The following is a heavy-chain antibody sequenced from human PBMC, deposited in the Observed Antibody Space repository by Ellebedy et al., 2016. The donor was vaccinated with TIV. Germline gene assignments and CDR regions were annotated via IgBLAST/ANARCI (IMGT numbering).Heavy chain of an antibody. V-gene: IGHV1-3*04. CDR3: ARDLGSTTWYGDAFDI. Sequence: AASVKVSCKALGYTFTKYPMHWLRQAPGQRLEWMGWLNTDNGDTKYSQKFQGRVTFTTDTSASTAYMELSSLRSEDTDIYYCARDLGSTTWYGDAFDIWGQGTMVTVSS. CDR1: GYTFTKYP. J-gene: IGHJ3*02. CDR2: LNTDNGDT. D-gene: IGHD6-13*01.